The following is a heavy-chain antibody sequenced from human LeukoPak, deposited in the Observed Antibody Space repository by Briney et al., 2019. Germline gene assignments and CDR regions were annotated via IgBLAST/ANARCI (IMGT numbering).Heavy chain of an antibody. Sequence: GGSLRLSCAASGFTVTTNYMSWVRQSPGKGLEWVSFIYISGTTYYAASVKGRFTISRDNSKNMIYLQMNSLRAEDTAVYYCARAIVGGTGTFDIWGQGTKVTVSS. V-gene: IGHV3-53*01. D-gene: IGHD3/OR15-3a*01. CDR3: ARAIVGGTGTFDI. CDR2: IYISGTT. CDR1: GFTVTTNY. J-gene: IGHJ3*02.